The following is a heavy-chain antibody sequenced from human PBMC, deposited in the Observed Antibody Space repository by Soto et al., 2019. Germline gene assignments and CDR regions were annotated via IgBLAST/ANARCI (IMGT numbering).Heavy chain of an antibody. J-gene: IGHJ5*02. CDR3: ARRHYDWNWFDP. Sequence: SETLSLTCTVSGGSISSYYWSWIRQPPGKGLEWIGYIYYSGSTNYNPSLKSRVTISVDTSKNHFSLKLSSVTAADTAMYYCARRHYDWNWFDPWGQGTLVTVSS. CDR1: GGSISSYY. D-gene: IGHD3-3*01. V-gene: IGHV4-59*01. CDR2: IYYSGST.